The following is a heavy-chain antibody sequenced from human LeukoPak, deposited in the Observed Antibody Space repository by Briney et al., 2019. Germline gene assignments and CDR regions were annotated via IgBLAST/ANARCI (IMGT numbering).Heavy chain of an antibody. J-gene: IGHJ2*01. D-gene: IGHD6-19*01. CDR3: VRDSPYSSGWYRFFDL. CDR1: DVSVTTRDSY. V-gene: IGHV4-39*07. Sequence: PSETLSLTCTVSDVSVTTRDSYWGWIRQPPGKGLEWIGSAYYSGSTYFNPSLKSRLSISVDTSKNQFSLGLTSVTAADTAVYYCVRDSPYSSGWYRFFDLWGRGTLVTVTS. CDR2: AYYSGST.